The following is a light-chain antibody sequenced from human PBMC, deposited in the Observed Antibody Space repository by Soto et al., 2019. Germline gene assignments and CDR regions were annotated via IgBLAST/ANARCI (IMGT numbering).Light chain of an antibody. CDR1: QTIDSN. CDR3: QQYNNWPPIT. V-gene: IGKV3-15*01. CDR2: GSS. Sequence: IVMTQSPGTLSVFPGGSATLSCRASQTIDSNLAWYQQKPGQAPRLLIYGSSTRATGIPVRFSGSGSGTEFTLTISSLQSDDFAVYYCQQYNNWPPITFGQGTRLEIK. J-gene: IGKJ5*01.